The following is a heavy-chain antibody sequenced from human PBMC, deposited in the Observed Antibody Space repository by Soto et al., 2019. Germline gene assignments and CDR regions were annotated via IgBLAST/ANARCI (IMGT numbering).Heavy chain of an antibody. CDR1: GGSISTSNW. V-gene: IGHV4-4*02. J-gene: IGHJ6*02. D-gene: IGHD4-4*01. CDR3: ARKDYTPPYSMDV. CDR2: IYHSGSA. Sequence: QVQLQESGPGLVKPSGTLSLTCVVSGGSISTSNWWSWVRQPPGKGLEWIGEIYHSGSANYNPSLKSRVTISVDTSKNQFSLKVPSVTAADTAVYYCARKDYTPPYSMDVWGQGTTVTVSS.